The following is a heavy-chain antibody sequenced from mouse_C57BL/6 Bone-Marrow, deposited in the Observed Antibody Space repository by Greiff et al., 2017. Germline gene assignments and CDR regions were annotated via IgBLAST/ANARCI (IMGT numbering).Heavy chain of an antibody. V-gene: IGHV3-1*01. Sequence: EVKLVESGPGMVKPSQSLSLTCTVTGYSITSGYDWHWIRHFPGNKLEWMGYISYSGSTNYNPSLKSRISITHDTSKNHFFLKLNSVTTEDTATYYCARSGWLPLDYWGQGTTLTVSS. CDR1: GYSITSGYD. D-gene: IGHD2-2*01. CDR3: ARSGWLPLDY. CDR2: ISYSGST. J-gene: IGHJ2*01.